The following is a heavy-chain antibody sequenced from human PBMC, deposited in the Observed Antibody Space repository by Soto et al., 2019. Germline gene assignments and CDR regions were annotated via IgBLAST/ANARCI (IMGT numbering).Heavy chain of an antibody. V-gene: IGHV3-11*05. CDR1: GFTFSDYY. CDR2: ISSSSSYT. J-gene: IGHJ6*02. CDR3: ARDRIVVVPAAYYYGMDV. D-gene: IGHD2-2*01. Sequence: VQLVESGGGLVKPGGSLRLSCAASGFTFSDYYMSWIRQAPGKGLEWVSYISSSSSYTNYADSVKGRFTISRDNAKNSLYLQMNSLRAEDTAVYYCARDRIVVVPAAYYYGMDVWGQGTTVTVSS.